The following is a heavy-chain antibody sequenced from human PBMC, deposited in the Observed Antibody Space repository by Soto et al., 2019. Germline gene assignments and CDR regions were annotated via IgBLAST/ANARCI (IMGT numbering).Heavy chain of an antibody. CDR2: ISYDGSNK. J-gene: IGHJ6*02. D-gene: IGHD6-19*01. CDR3: AREFEEWLAYYGMDV. CDR1: GFTFSSCA. Sequence: GGSLRLSCAASGFTFSSCAMHWVRQAPGKGLEWVAVISYDGSNKYYADSVKGRFTISRDNSKNTLYLQMNSLRAEDTAVYYCAREFEEWLAYYGMDVWGQGTTVTVSS. V-gene: IGHV3-30-3*01.